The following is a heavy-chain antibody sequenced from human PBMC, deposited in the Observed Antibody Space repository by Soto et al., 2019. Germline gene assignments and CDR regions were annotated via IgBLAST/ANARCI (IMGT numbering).Heavy chain of an antibody. D-gene: IGHD4-17*01. CDR2: ISSSSSTI. V-gene: IGHV3-48*02. J-gene: IGHJ4*02. CDR3: AREGGVYGGHFDY. Sequence: EVQLVESGGGLVQPGGSLRLSCAASGFTFSSYSMNWVRQAPGKGLEWVSYISSSSSTIYYADSVKGRFTISRDNAKNSMYLQMNSRRDEDTAVYYCAREGGVYGGHFDYWGQGTLVTVSS. CDR1: GFTFSSYS.